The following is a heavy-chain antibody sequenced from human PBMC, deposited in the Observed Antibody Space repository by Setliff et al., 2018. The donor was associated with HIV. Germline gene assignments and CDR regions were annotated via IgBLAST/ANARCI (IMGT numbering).Heavy chain of an antibody. CDR3: VGDGGSTSWNFLYYYGMDV. D-gene: IGHD2-2*01. CDR1: GFTLSSFW. J-gene: IGHJ6*02. V-gene: IGHV3-7*01. Sequence: GGSLRLSCAASGFTLSSFWMSWVRQAPGKGLEWVANIKQDGSEKYYVDSVKGRFTISRDNAKNSLYLQMNSLRAEDTAVYYCVGDGGSTSWNFLYYYGMDVWGQGTTVTVSS. CDR2: IKQDGSEK.